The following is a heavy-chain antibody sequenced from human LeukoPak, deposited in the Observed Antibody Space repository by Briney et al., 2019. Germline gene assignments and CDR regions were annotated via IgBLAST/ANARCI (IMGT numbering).Heavy chain of an antibody. CDR2: INYSGST. J-gene: IGHJ3*02. CDR1: GGSITNSY. Sequence: SETLSLTRTVSGGSITNSYWNWIRQSPGKGLEWIGYINYSGSTNYNPSLKSRVTISVDTSKNQFSLKLSSVTAADTAVYFCARDPPSTNDFDIWGQGTMVTVSS. D-gene: IGHD1-1*01. V-gene: IGHV4-59*01. CDR3: ARDPPSTNDFDI.